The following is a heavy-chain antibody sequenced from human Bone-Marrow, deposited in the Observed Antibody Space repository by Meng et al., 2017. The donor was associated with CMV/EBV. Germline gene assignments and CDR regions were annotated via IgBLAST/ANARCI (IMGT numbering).Heavy chain of an antibody. CDR2: ISYDGSNK. CDR3: ARNPGLLRFLEWLSIYGDYQFDY. Sequence: GESLKISCAASGFTFSNYGMHWVRQAPGKGLEWVAVISYDGSNKYYADSVKGRFTISRDNSKNTLYLQMNSLRAEDTAVYYCARNPGLLRFLEWLSIYGDYQFDYWGQGTLVTVSS. J-gene: IGHJ4*02. V-gene: IGHV3-30*19. CDR1: GFTFSNYG. D-gene: IGHD3-3*01.